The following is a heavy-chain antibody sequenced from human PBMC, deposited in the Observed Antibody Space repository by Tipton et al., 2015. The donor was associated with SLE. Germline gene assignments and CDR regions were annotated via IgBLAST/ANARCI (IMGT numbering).Heavy chain of an antibody. CDR2: IYYSGST. V-gene: IGHV4-59*11. Sequence: TLSLTCIVSGDSISSHYWSWIRQPPGKGLEWIGYIYYSGSTNYNPSLKSRVTISVDTSKNHFSLKLSSVTAADTAMYYCASHREGAFDIWGQGTMVTVSS. CDR3: ASHREGAFDI. CDR1: GDSISSHY. J-gene: IGHJ3*02.